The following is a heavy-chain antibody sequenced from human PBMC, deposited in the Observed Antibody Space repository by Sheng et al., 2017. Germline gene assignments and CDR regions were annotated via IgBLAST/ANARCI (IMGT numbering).Heavy chain of an antibody. CDR2: ISYDGSNK. Sequence: QVQLVESGGGVVQPGRSLRLSCVASGFTFSSYGMHWVRQAPGKGLEWVAVISYDGSNKYYADSVKGRFTISRDNSKNTLYLQMNSLRAEDTAVYYCASSGAVVVVPAAKPLFDLWGR. D-gene: IGHD2-2*02. CDR1: GFTFSSYG. CDR3: ASSGAVVVVPAAKPLFDL. V-gene: IGHV3-30*03. J-gene: IGHJ2*01.